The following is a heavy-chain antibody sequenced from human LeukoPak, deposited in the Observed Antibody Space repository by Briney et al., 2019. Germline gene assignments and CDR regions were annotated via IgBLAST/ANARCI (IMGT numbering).Heavy chain of an antibody. CDR1: GGSISSSSYY. CDR3: ARQPQDIIVVVAATPSYFDY. V-gene: IGHV4-39*01. D-gene: IGHD2-15*01. J-gene: IGHJ4*02. Sequence: SETLSLTCTVSGGSISSSSYYWGWIRQPPGKGLEWIGSIYYSGSTYYNPSLKSRVTISVDTSKNQFSLKLSSVTAADTAVYYCARQPQDIIVVVAATPSYFDYWGQGTLVTVSS. CDR2: IYYSGST.